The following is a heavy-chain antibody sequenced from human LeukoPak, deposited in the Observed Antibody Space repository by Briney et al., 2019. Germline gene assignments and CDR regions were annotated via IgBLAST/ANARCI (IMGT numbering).Heavy chain of an antibody. D-gene: IGHD1-14*01. J-gene: IGHJ5*02. CDR3: ARDLSRTYDP. Sequence: ANYAQKFQGRVTITADEATSTAYMELSSLRSEDTAVYYCARDLSRTYDPWGQGTLVTVSS. CDR2: A. V-gene: IGHV1-69*01.